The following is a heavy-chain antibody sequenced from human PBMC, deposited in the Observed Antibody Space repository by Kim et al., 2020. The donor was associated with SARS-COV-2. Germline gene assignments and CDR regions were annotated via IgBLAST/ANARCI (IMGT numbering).Heavy chain of an antibody. Sequence: GGSLRLSCAASGFTFSSYAMHWVRQAPGKGLEWVAVISYDGSNKYYADSVKGRFTISSDNSKNTLYLQMNSLRAEDTAVYYCARAVPGFTGAFDIWGQGT. V-gene: IGHV3-30-3*01. J-gene: IGHJ3*02. D-gene: IGHD7-27*01. CDR1: GFTFSSYA. CDR3: ARAVPGFTGAFDI. CDR2: ISYDGSNK.